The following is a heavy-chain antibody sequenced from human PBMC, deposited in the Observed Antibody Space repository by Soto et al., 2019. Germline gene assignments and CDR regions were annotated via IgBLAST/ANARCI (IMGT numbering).Heavy chain of an antibody. CDR3: ARHEGELLPNDAFDI. V-gene: IGHV5-10-1*01. J-gene: IGHJ3*02. CDR2: IDPSDSYT. D-gene: IGHD1-26*01. Sequence: PGESLKISCKGSGYSFTSYWISWVRQMPGKGLEWMGRIDPSDSYTNYSPSFQGHVTISADKSISTAYLQWSSLKASDTPMYYCARHEGELLPNDAFDIWRQGRMVDVSS. CDR1: GYSFTSYW.